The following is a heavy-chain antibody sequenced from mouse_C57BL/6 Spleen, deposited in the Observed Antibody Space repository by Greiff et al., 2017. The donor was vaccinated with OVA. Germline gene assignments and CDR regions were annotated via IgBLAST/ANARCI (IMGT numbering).Heavy chain of an antibody. V-gene: IGHV1-82*01. CDR3: ARSLITTVAFDD. D-gene: IGHD1-1*01. J-gene: IGHJ2*01. CDR1: GYAFSSSW. CDR2: IYPGDGDT. Sequence: VQVVESGPELVKPGASVKISCKASGYAFSSSWMNWVKQRPGKGLEWIGRIYPGDGDTNYNGTFKGKATLTADKSSSTDYMQLSSLTSEDSAVYFCARSLITTVAFDDWGQGTTLTVSS.